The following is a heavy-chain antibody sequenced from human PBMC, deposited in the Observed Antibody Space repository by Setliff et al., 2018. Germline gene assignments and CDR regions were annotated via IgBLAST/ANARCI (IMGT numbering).Heavy chain of an antibody. CDR1: GGSISSGDYY. CDR3: ARVEITMVRGVIAADAFDI. CDR2: IYYSGST. D-gene: IGHD3-10*01. Sequence: SETLSLTCTVSGGSISSGDYYWSWIRQPPGKGLEWIGYIYYSGSTYYNPSLKSRVTISVDTSKNQFSLKLSSVTAADTAAYYCARVEITMVRGVIAADAFDIWGQGTMVTVSS. V-gene: IGHV4-30-4*08. J-gene: IGHJ3*02.